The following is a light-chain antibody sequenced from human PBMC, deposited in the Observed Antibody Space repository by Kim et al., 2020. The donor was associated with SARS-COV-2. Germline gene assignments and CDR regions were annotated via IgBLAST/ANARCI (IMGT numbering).Light chain of an antibody. CDR1: SNNVGNQG. CDR3: SASDSNLSAWV. Sequence: QAGLTQPPSVSKGLRQTATLTCTGNSNNVGNQGAAWLQQHQGHPPKLLSYRNNNRPSGISERLSASRSGNTASLTITGLQPEDEAGYYCSASDSNLSAWVFGGGTQLTVL. CDR2: RNN. J-gene: IGLJ3*02. V-gene: IGLV10-54*01.